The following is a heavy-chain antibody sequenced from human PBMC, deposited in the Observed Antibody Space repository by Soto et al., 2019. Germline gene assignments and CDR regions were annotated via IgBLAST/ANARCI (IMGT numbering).Heavy chain of an antibody. J-gene: IGHJ5*02. CDR1: GGSISSGGYY. D-gene: IGHD4-17*01. Sequence: QVQLQESGPGLVKPSQTLSLTCTVSGGSISSGGYYWSWIRQHPGKGLEWIGYIYYSGSTYYNPSLKSRVTISVDTSKNQFSLKMSSVTAADTAVYYCARGWHGDYEGWFDPWGQGTLVTVSS. CDR2: IYYSGST. CDR3: ARGWHGDYEGWFDP. V-gene: IGHV4-31*03.